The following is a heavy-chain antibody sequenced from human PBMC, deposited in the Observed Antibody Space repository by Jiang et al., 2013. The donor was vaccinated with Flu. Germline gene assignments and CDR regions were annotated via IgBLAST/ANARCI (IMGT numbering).Heavy chain of an antibody. CDR1: GDSISSYY. V-gene: IGHV4-59*01. D-gene: IGHD2-2*01. CDR3: ARGQVISAVQRGYYFDH. CDR2: IYYSGST. J-gene: IGHJ4*02. Sequence: GPGLVKPSETLSLICTVSGDSISSYYWSWIRQPPGKGLEWIAYIYYSGSTNYNPSLKSRVSISVDTSKNQFSLELSSVTAADTALYYCARGQVISAVQRGYYFDHWGQGSLVTVS.